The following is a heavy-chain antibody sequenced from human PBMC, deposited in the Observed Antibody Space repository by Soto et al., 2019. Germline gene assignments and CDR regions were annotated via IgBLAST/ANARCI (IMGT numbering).Heavy chain of an antibody. Sequence: SETLSLTCTVSGGSISSYHWSWIRQSAGKGLEWIGRIYTSGNTHYNPSLKSRVTVSIDTSKNQFFLTVNSVTAADSAVYYCARESGDNWDYEAYWGQGTPVTVS. CDR1: GGSISSYH. D-gene: IGHD1-7*01. CDR3: ARESGDNWDYEAY. CDR2: IYTSGNT. J-gene: IGHJ4*02. V-gene: IGHV4-4*07.